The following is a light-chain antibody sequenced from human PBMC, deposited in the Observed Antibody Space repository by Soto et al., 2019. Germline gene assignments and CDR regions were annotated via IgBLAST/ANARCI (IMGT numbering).Light chain of an antibody. CDR1: QSVSSY. J-gene: IGKJ3*01. Sequence: EIVLTQSPATLSLSPGERATLSCRASQSVSSYLAWYQHKPGQAPRLLISDASNRATGIPARFSGSGSGTDFTLTISNLEPEACAVYYCQHRSNWLFTFGPWTNVYIK. CDR2: DAS. CDR3: QHRSNWLFT. V-gene: IGKV3-11*01.